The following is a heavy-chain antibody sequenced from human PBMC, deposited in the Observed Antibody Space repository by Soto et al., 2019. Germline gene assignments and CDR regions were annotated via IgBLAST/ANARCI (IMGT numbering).Heavy chain of an antibody. CDR1: GGSFSGYY. CDR2: INHSGST. CDR3: ARDKITGLFDY. D-gene: IGHD2-8*02. V-gene: IGHV4-34*01. Sequence: SETLSLTCAVYGGSFSGYYWTWIRQPPGTGLEWIGEINHSGSTNYNPSLKSRVTISVDTSKNQFSLKLTSVTAADAAVYYCARDKITGLFDYWGQGTLVTSPQ. J-gene: IGHJ4*02.